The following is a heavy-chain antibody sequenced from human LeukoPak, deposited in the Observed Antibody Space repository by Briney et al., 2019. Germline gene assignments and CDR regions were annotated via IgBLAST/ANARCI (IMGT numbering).Heavy chain of an antibody. Sequence: ETLSLTCAVYGGSFSGYYWSWVRQAPGKGLEWVSAISGSGGSTYYADSVKGRFTISRDNSKNTLYLQMNSLRAEDTAVYYCAKSVVITVVDAFDIWGQGTMVTVSS. CDR1: GGSFSGYY. D-gene: IGHD3-22*01. CDR3: AKSVVITVVDAFDI. J-gene: IGHJ3*02. V-gene: IGHV3-23*01. CDR2: ISGSGGST.